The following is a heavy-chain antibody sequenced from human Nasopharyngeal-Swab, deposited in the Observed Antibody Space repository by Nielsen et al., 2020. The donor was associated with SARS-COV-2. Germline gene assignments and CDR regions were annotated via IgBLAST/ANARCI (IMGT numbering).Heavy chain of an antibody. CDR3: AREEQSFDY. CDR2: IYFSGST. V-gene: IGHV4-4*07. CDR1: GGSINNYY. D-gene: IGHD1-26*01. Sequence: SETLSLTCSVSGGSINNYYWRWIRQPAGKGLEWIGRIYFSGSTNYNPSLKSRVTMSVDMSKNQFSLKLSSVTAADTAVYYCAREEQSFDYWGQGTLVAVSS. J-gene: IGHJ4*02.